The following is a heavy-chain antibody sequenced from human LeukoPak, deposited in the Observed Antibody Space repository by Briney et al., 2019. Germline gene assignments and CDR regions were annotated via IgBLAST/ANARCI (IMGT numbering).Heavy chain of an antibody. D-gene: IGHD1-26*01. CDR1: GFTFSRSD. V-gene: IGHV3-30*18. Sequence: GGSLRLSCAAPGFTFSRSDMHWVRQAPGKGLEWVTLISSDGSNIYYADSVKGRLTTSRDNSKNTLYLQMDSLRAEDTAVYYCAKVSPSGASYFHYWGQGTLVTVSS. CDR3: AKVSPSGASYFHY. CDR2: ISSDGSNI. J-gene: IGHJ4*02.